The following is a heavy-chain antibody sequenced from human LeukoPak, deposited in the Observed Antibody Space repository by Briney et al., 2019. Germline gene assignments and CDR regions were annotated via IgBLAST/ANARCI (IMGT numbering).Heavy chain of an antibody. D-gene: IGHD6-13*01. CDR1: GDSVSSTSDN. V-gene: IGHV4-39*07. CDR3: ARMPSFFRDSSWLDY. J-gene: IGHJ4*02. Sequence: SETLSLTCSVSGDSVSSTSDNWGWIRQPPGKGLEWIGNIYYTGSTYYNPSLKSRVTMSVDTSNNQFSLKLSSVTAADTAVYYCARMPSFFRDSSWLDYWGQGTLVTVSS. CDR2: IYYTGST.